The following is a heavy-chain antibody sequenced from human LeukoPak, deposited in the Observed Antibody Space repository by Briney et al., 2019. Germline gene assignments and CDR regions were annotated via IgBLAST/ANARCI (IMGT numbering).Heavy chain of an antibody. CDR1: GFTFSNYG. D-gene: IGHD5-24*01. V-gene: IGHV3-30*02. CDR2: IRYDGSNK. CDR3: ATSRGATIRPFDY. J-gene: IGHJ4*02. Sequence: GGSLRLSCAASGFTFSNYGIHWVRQAPGKGLEWVAFIRYDGSNKYYADSVKGRFTISRDNSKNTLYLQMNSLRAEDTAVYYCATSRGATIRPFDYWGQGTLVTVSS.